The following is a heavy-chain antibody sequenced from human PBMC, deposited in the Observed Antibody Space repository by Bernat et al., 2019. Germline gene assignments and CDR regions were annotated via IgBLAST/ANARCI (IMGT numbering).Heavy chain of an antibody. J-gene: IGHJ4*02. CDR3: ARDGGRLLFDY. D-gene: IGHD3-16*01. Sequence: QVQLVESGGGVVQPGRSLRLSCAASGFTFSSYAMHWVRQAPGKGLEGVAVILYDGSNKYYADSVKGRFTISRDNSKNTLYLQMNSLRAEDTAVYYCARDGGRLLFDYWGQGTLVTVSS. V-gene: IGHV3-30-3*01. CDR2: ILYDGSNK. CDR1: GFTFSSYA.